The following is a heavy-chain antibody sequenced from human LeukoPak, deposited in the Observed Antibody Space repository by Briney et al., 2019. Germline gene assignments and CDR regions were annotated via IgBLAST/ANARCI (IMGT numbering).Heavy chain of an antibody. D-gene: IGHD1-26*01. V-gene: IGHV4-39*01. Sequence: SETLSLTCTVSGNSISSGDNYWSWIRQPAGKGLEWIGSIYYSGSTYFNPSLKSRVTISVDTSKNQFSLKLSSVTAADTAVYYCARHYGGSYYELDYWGQGTLVTVSS. J-gene: IGHJ4*02. CDR2: IYYSGST. CDR3: ARHYGGSYYELDY. CDR1: GNSISSGDNY.